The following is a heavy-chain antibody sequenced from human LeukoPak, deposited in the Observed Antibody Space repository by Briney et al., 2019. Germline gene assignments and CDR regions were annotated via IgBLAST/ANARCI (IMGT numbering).Heavy chain of an antibody. J-gene: IGHJ4*02. CDR2: ISGSGGST. D-gene: IGHD3-3*01. CDR1: GFTFSSHA. V-gene: IGHV3-23*01. CDR3: STGVVRFLEWLPPANDFDY. Sequence: GGSLRLSCAASGFTFSSHAMSWVRQAPGKGLEWVSAISGSGGSTYYADSVKGRFTISRDNSKNTLYLQMNSLRAEDTAVYYCSTGVVRFLEWLPPANDFDYWGQGTLVTVSS.